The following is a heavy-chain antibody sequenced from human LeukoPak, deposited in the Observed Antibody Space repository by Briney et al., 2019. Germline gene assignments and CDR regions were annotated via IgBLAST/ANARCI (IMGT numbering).Heavy chain of an antibody. CDR2: INHSGST. CDR1: GGSFSGYY. J-gene: IGHJ6*02. CDR3: ARASPPNVDMDV. D-gene: IGHD4/OR15-4a*01. Sequence: PSETLSLTCAVYGGSFSGYYWSWIRQPPGKGLEWIGEINHSGSTNYNPSLKSRVTISVDTSKNQFSLKLSSVTAADTAVYYCARASPPNVDMDVWGQGTTVTVSS. V-gene: IGHV4-34*01.